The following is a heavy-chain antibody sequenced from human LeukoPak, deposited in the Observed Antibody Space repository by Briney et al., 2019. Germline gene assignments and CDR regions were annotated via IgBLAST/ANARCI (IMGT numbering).Heavy chain of an antibody. CDR2: ISYSGYT. Sequence: SETLSLPCTVSGASIRSYYWSWIRQAPGKGLEWVGFISYSGYTSYSPSLKSRVAISVDTSKSQFSLRLTSMTAADTAIYYCARGRNDNGGMFFDSWAQGTLVTVSS. CDR1: GASIRSYY. V-gene: IGHV4-59*01. CDR3: ARGRNDNGGMFFDS. J-gene: IGHJ4*02. D-gene: IGHD4-23*01.